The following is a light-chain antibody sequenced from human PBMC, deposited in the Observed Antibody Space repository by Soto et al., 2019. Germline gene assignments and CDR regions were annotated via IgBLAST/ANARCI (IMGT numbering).Light chain of an antibody. V-gene: IGKV1-39*01. CDR2: DTS. J-gene: IGKJ2*01. Sequence: DIQMTQSPSSLSASVGDRVTIACRASQTIGTFLNWYQQEPGKAPKVLIYDTSSLQYGVPSRFSGSGSGTDFTLTISILQPEDFATYCCQQSDTTPYTFGQGTILEI. CDR3: QQSDTTPYT. CDR1: QTIGTF.